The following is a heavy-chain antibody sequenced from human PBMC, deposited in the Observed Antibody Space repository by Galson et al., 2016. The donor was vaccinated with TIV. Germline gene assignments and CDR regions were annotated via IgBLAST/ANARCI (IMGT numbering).Heavy chain of an antibody. V-gene: IGHV3-7*01. D-gene: IGHD6-19*01. CDR1: GFTFSSSW. CDR2: IKQDGSGH. Sequence: LRLSCAASGFTFSSSWMTWVRRAPGKGLEWVANIKQDGSGHFYVDSVKGRFTISRDNAKNSLYLQMSNLRVEDTAIYYCAQWLGTSNSWGQGTLVTVSS. CDR3: AQWLGTSNS. J-gene: IGHJ4*02.